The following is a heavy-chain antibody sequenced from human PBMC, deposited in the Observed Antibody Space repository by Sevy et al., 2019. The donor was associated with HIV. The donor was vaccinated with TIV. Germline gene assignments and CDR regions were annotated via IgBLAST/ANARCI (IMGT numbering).Heavy chain of an antibody. J-gene: IGHJ6*02. CDR2: MNPNSGNT. CDR1: GYTFTSYD. V-gene: IGHV1-8*01. CDR3: ARGRGYDSSGYPFYYGMDV. Sequence: ASVKVSCKASGYTFTSYDINWVRQATGQGLEWMGWMNPNSGNTGYAQKFQGRVTMTRNTSISTAYMELGSLRSEETAVYYCARGRGYDSSGYPFYYGMDVWGQGTTVTVSS. D-gene: IGHD3-22*01.